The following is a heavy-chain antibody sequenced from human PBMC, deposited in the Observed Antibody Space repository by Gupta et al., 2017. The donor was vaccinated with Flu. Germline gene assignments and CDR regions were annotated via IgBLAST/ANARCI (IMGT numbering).Heavy chain of an antibody. CDR3: ARDPLLFGELFSYFDY. Sequence: QVQLVESGGGVVQPGRSLRLSCAASGFTFSSYGMPWVRQAPGKGLEWVAVIWYDGSNKYYADSVKGRFTISRDNSKNTLYLQMNSLRAEDTAVYYCARDPLLFGELFSYFDYWGQGTLVTVSS. V-gene: IGHV3-33*01. D-gene: IGHD3-10*01. J-gene: IGHJ4*02. CDR1: GFTFSSYG. CDR2: IWYDGSNK.